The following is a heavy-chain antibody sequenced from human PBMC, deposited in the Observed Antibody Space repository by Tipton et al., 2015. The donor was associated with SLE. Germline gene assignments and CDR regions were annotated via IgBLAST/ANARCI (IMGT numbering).Heavy chain of an antibody. V-gene: IGHV4-34*01. J-gene: IGHJ4*02. CDR3: ARLPVLRFLEWTYDGVDY. Sequence: LRLSCAVYGGSFSGYYWSWIRQPPGKGLEWIGEINHSGSTNYNPSLKSRVTISVDTSKNQFSLKLSSVTAADTAVYYCARLPVLRFLEWTYDGVDYWGQGTLVTVSS. CDR2: INHSGST. CDR1: GGSFSGYY. D-gene: IGHD3-3*01.